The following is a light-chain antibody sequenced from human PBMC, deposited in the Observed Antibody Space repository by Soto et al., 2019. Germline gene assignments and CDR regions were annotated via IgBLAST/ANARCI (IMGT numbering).Light chain of an antibody. CDR3: HHYNSYSEA. J-gene: IGKJ1*01. CDR2: KAS. Sequence: DIQMTQSPSTLSGSVGVRVTITCRASQTISSWLAWYQQKPGKAPKLLIYKASTLKSGVPSRFSGSGSGTEFTLTISSLQPDDFATYYCHHYNSYSEAFGQGTKVDIK. V-gene: IGKV1-5*03. CDR1: QTISSW.